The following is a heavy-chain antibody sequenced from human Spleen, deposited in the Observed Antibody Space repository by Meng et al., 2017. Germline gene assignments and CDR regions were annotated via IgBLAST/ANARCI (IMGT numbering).Heavy chain of an antibody. CDR1: GFTFSSYG. CDR3: AKADISGYYYDN. D-gene: IGHD3-22*01. CDR2: IWYDGYNT. J-gene: IGHJ4*02. V-gene: IGHV3-30*02. Sequence: GGSLRLSCAASGFTFSSYGMHWVRQAPGKGLEWVALIWYDGYNTYYTDSVKGRFTISRDNSKNTLYLQMNSLREEDAALYYCAKADISGYYYDNWGQGSLVTVSS.